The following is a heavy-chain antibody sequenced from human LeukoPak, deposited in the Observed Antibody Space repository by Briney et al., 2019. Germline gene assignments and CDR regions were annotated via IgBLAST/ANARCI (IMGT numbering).Heavy chain of an antibody. D-gene: IGHD1-26*01. CDR2: IKQDGSEK. CDR3: ARDIVGATRGLYYYYYMDV. CDR1: GFTFSSYW. J-gene: IGHJ6*03. V-gene: IGHV3-7*01. Sequence: PGGSLRLSCAASGFTFSSYWMSWVRQAPGKGLEWVANIKQDGSEKYYVDSVKGRFTISRDNAKNSLYLQMNSLRAEDTAVYHCARDIVGATRGLYYYYYMDVWGKGTTVTVSS.